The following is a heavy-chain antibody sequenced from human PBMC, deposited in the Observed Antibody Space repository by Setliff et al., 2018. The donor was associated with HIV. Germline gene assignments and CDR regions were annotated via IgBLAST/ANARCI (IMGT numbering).Heavy chain of an antibody. CDR3: AREIDNYDDSGRAY. CDR2: INPAGNPT. J-gene: IGHJ4*02. CDR1: GYTFTSDY. V-gene: IGHV1-46*01. Sequence: GASVKVSCKASGYTFTSDYIHWVRQAPGQGLEWMGIINPAGNPTSYAQKFQGRVTMTRDTSIRTVYMELSRLRSDDTAVYYCAREIDNYDDSGRAYWGQGTQVTVSS. D-gene: IGHD3-22*01.